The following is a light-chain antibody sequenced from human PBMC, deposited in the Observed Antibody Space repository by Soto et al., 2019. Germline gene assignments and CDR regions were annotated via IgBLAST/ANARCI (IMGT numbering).Light chain of an antibody. J-gene: IGKJ1*01. V-gene: IGKV3-20*01. CDR1: QSVRTF. Sequence: DIVVPQSPATLSFSPGSSATLSCRASQSVRTFLAWYQQKPGQAPRLLIYVASSRATGAPDRFSGSGSETDFTLTISRLEPEDSAVYYCQQYGYSPWTFGRGTKVDIK. CDR2: VAS. CDR3: QQYGYSPWT.